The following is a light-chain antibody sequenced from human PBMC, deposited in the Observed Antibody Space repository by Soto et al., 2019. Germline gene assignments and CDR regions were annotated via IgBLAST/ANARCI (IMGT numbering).Light chain of an antibody. J-gene: IGKJ4*01. CDR3: QQRYNWPRVT. V-gene: IGKV3-11*01. CDR1: QSVSSF. CDR2: DAS. Sequence: EVVVTQSPATLSLSPGERATLSCRASQSVSSFLAWYQRKPGQAPRLLIYDASNRAPGIPARFSGSGSGTDFTLTISSLEPEDFAVYYCQQRYNWPRVTFGEGTKVEIK.